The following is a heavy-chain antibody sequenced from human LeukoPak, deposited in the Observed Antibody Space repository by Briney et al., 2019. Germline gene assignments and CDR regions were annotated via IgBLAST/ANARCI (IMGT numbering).Heavy chain of an antibody. Sequence: ASVKVSCKASGYTFTSYDINWVRQVTGQGLEWMGWMNPNSGNTGYAQKFQGRVTITRNTSISTAYMELSSLRSEDTAVYYCARGGGYDWGGYYCYMDVWGKGTTVTVSS. CDR1: GYTFTSYD. CDR2: MNPNSGNT. D-gene: IGHD5-12*01. CDR3: ARGGGYDWGGYYCYMDV. V-gene: IGHV1-8*03. J-gene: IGHJ6*03.